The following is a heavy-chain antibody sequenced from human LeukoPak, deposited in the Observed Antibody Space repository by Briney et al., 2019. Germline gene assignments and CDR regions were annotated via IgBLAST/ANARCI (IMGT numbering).Heavy chain of an antibody. CDR3: ASPSLSGWYDY. J-gene: IGHJ4*02. V-gene: IGHV1-2*06. CDR1: GYTFTGYY. CDR2: INPNSGGT. Sequence: ASVKVSCKASGYTFTGYYMHWVRQAPGQGLEWMGRINPNSGGTSYAQKFQGRVTMTRDTSISTAYMELSRLRSDDTAVYYCASPSLSGWYDYWGQGTLVTVSS. D-gene: IGHD6-19*01.